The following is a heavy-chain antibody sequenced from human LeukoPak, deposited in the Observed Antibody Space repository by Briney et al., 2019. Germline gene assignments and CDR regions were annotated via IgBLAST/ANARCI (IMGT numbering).Heavy chain of an antibody. CDR1: GGSISSSNW. Sequence: SETLSLTCAVSGGSISSSNWWSWIRQPPGKGLEWIGEIYHSGSTNYNPSLKSRVTISVDKSKTQFSLKLSSVTAADTAVYYCARLGIPPGGFDYWGQGTLVTVSS. CDR3: ARLGIPPGGFDY. D-gene: IGHD7-27*01. CDR2: IYHSGST. J-gene: IGHJ4*02. V-gene: IGHV4-4*02.